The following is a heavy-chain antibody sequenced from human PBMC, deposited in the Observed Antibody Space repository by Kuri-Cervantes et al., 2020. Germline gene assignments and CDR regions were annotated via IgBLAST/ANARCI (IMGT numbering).Heavy chain of an antibody. CDR1: GFSFSDHY. Sequence: GESLKISCAASGFSFSDHYLYWIRQAPGKGLAWISEINCSGTTILYADSVKGRFTISRDNARNSLRAEDTAVYYCAKYPRDDFWSGYSGYWGQGTLVTVSS. CDR3: AKYPRDDFWSGYSGY. J-gene: IGHJ4*02. CDR2: INCSGTTI. D-gene: IGHD3-3*01. V-gene: IGHV3-11*01.